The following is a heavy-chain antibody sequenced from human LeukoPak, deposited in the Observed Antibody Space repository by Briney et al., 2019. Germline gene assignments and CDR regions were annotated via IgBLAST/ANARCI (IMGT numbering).Heavy chain of an antibody. V-gene: IGHV3-23*01. J-gene: IGHJ3*02. D-gene: IGHD4-17*01. CDR1: TFPINIYA. CDR3: AKDPSCDYVGAFDS. Sequence: GGSLSLSYAPSTFPINIYAMTWVRPAPGKGLEWFSSITLNGRGTSYADPVTGRFTISNDNSQNPLYLQMNSLRAEDTAIYYCAKDPSCDYVGAFDSWDQGTMVTVSS. CDR2: ITLNGRGT.